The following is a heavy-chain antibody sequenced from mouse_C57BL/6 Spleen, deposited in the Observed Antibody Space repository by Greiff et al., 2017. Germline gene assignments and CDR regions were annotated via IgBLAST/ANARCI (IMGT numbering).Heavy chain of an antibody. CDR2: INPNNGGT. CDR1: GYTFTDYN. V-gene: IGHV1-18*01. CDR3: ARSYYGSSSFAY. D-gene: IGHD1-1*01. Sequence: VQLQQSGPELVKPGASVKIPCKASGYTFTDYNMDWVKQSHGKSLEWFGGINPNNGGTIYNQKFKGKATLTVDKSSSTAYMELRSLTSEDTSVYCGARSYYGSSSFAYWGQGTLVTVSA. J-gene: IGHJ3*01.